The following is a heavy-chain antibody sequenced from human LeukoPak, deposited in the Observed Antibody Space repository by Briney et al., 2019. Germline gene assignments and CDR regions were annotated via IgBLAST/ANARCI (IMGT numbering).Heavy chain of an antibody. Sequence: SETLSLTCTVSGGSISSISYYWGWIRQPPGKGLEWIGSIYYSGSTYYNPSLKSRVTISVDTSKNQFSLKLSSVTAADTAVYYCARAKQQLVIDYWGQGTLVTVSS. CDR1: GGSISSISYY. V-gene: IGHV4-39*07. CDR3: ARAKQQLVIDY. D-gene: IGHD6-13*01. J-gene: IGHJ4*02. CDR2: IYYSGST.